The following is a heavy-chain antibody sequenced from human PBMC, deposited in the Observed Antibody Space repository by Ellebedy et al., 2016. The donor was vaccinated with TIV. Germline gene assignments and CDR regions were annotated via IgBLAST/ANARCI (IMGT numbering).Heavy chain of an antibody. CDR2: ISGSGGST. CDR3: AKPRGTSLKYYSDS. CDR1: GLTFSTYD. V-gene: IGHV3-23*01. J-gene: IGHJ4*02. D-gene: IGHD1-26*01. Sequence: GGSLRLSCAASGLTFSTYDLNWVRQAPGKGLEWVSVISGSGGSTYYADSVKGRFTISRDNSKNTLYLQMNSLRVEDTAVYYCAKPRGTSLKYYSDSWGQGTLVTVSS.